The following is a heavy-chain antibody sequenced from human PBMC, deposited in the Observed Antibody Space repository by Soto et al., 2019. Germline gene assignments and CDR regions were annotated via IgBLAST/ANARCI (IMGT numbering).Heavy chain of an antibody. D-gene: IGHD3-22*01. CDR3: VRDRPCITTSPYRNWFDP. J-gene: IGHJ5*02. V-gene: IGHV3-74*01. CDR2: MNSDARQT. Sequence: GGCLRLSCAASGFTFSTYWMHWIRQVPGKGLEWVAPMNSDARQTFYADSVKGLFTISRDNAKNTLHVQMNSLRAENTAVYYSVRDRPCITTSPYRNWFDPWGQGTLVTVSS. CDR1: GFTFSTYW.